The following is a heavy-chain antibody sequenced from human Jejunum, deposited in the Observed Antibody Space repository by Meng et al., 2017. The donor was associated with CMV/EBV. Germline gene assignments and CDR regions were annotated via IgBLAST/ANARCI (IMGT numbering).Heavy chain of an antibody. CDR3: ARAGGYPNWVDP. Sequence: SVSGDSMNNYFWSWIRQPPGKGLEWIGYVYHNGRTNYNPSLRSRVTISIDTSENQFSLSLSSVTAADTAVYYCARAGGYPNWVDPWGQGTLVTVSS. J-gene: IGHJ5*02. CDR2: VYHNGRT. D-gene: IGHD3-16*02. CDR1: GDSMNNYF. V-gene: IGHV4-59*01.